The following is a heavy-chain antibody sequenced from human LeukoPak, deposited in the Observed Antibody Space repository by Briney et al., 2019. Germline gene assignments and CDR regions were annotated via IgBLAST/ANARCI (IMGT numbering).Heavy chain of an antibody. CDR3: ARGPSIQLWSDPYYYYGMDV. D-gene: IGHD5-18*01. Sequence: SGTLSLTCVVSGGPITNDNWWNWVRQPPGKGLEWIGEIHHTGRTSYNPSLKSRVTISVHTSKNQFSLKLSSVTAADTAVYYCARGPSIQLWSDPYYYYGMDVWGQGTTVTVSS. CDR1: GGPITNDNW. CDR2: IHHTGRT. J-gene: IGHJ6*02. V-gene: IGHV4-4*02.